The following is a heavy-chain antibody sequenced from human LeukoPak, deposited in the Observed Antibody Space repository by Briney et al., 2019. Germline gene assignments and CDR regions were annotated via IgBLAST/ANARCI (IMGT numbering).Heavy chain of an antibody. CDR2: ISGSGGST. J-gene: IGHJ6*03. D-gene: IGHD4-23*01. V-gene: IGHV3-23*01. CDR3: AKGGNSYYYYYYMDV. CDR1: EFTFSSYA. Sequence: GGSLRLSCAASEFTFSSYAMSWVRQAPGKGLEWVSAISGSGGSTYYADSVKGRFTISRDNSKNTLYLQMNSLRAEDTAVYYCAKGGNSYYYYYYMDVWGKGTTVTISS.